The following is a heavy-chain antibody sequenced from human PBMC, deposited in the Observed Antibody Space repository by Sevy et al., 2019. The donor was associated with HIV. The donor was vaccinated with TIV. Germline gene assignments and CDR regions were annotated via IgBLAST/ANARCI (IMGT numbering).Heavy chain of an antibody. CDR2: IKSKYDGGTT. CDR3: ATGGYYFDY. Sequence: GESLKISCTTSGFIFSNAWMNWVRQAPGKGLEWVGRIKSKYDGGTTDYAEPVKGRCTVSRDDSKNTVYLQMNSLKAEDTAIYYCATGGYYFDYWGQGTLVTVSS. CDR1: GFIFSNAW. V-gene: IGHV3-15*07. D-gene: IGHD3-22*01. J-gene: IGHJ4*02.